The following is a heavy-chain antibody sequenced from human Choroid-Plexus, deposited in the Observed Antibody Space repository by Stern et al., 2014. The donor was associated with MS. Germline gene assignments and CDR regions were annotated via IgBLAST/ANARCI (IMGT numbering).Heavy chain of an antibody. D-gene: IGHD2/OR15-2a*01. V-gene: IGHV3-30*18. Sequence: VQLVESGGGVVQPGRPLRLSCVASGFTFGSWAMHWVRQAPGKGLEWVAGVSYDGSNKYYADSVKGRFTISRDNSQNTLYIQMSSLRPEDTAVYYCAKDRQYLTYFFDHWGQGSLVTVSS. CDR2: VSYDGSNK. J-gene: IGHJ5*02. CDR3: AKDRQYLTYFFDH. CDR1: GFTFGSWA.